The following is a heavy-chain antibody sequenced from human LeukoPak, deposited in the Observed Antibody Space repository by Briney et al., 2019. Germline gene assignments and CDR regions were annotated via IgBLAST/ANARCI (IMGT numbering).Heavy chain of an antibody. Sequence: PSETLSLTCTDSGGSISSGGYYWSWIRQPPGKGLEWIGYIYHSGSTYYNPSLKSRVTISVDRSKDQFSLKLSSVTAADTAVYYCARCIRASSSRGSTSDYWGPGTLVTVSS. CDR1: GGSISSGGYY. CDR2: IYHSGST. J-gene: IGHJ4*02. CDR3: ARCIRASSSRGSTSDY. V-gene: IGHV4-30-2*01. D-gene: IGHD6-6*01.